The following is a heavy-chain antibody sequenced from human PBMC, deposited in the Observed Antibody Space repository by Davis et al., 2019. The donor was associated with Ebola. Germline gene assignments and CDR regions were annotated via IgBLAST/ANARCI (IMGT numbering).Heavy chain of an antibody. V-gene: IGHV4-34*01. J-gene: IGHJ4*02. CDR3: ASSIFGVTVMSYFEY. Sequence: SETLSLTCTVSGGSISSYYWSWIRQPPGRGLEWIGKINHRGSTNYNPSLKSRVTISIDTSKNQFSLKVSSMTAADTAVYYCASSIFGVTVMSYFEYWGRGTPVTVSS. CDR1: GGSISSYY. D-gene: IGHD3-3*01. CDR2: INHRGST.